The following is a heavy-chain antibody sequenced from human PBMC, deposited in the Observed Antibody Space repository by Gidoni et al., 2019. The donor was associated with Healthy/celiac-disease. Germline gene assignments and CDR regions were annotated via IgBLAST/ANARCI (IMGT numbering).Heavy chain of an antibody. J-gene: IGHJ4*02. V-gene: IGHV3-30-3*01. CDR2: ISYEGSNK. Sequence: QVQLVESGGGVVTPGRSLRLSCADSGFPFSSYAMHWVRQAPGKGLEWVAVISYEGSNKYYADSVKGRFTISRDNSKNPLYLQMNSLRAEDTAVYYCARGRRIYGGNSGGRGVFDYWGQGTLVTVSS. CDR1: GFPFSSYA. CDR3: ARGRRIYGGNSGGRGVFDY. D-gene: IGHD4-17*01.